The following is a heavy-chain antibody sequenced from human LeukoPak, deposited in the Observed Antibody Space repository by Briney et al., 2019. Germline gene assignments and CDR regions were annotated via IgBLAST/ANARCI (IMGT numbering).Heavy chain of an antibody. D-gene: IGHD2-2*01. CDR2: TYYRSTWYN. J-gene: IGHJ5*02. Sequence: SQTLSLTCAISGDIVSSNSVTWNWIRQSPSRGLEWLVRTYYRSTWYNDYAVSVRGRITVNPDTSKNQFSLHLNSVTPEDTAVYYCARRLTQYDCFDPWGQGILVTASS. V-gene: IGHV6-1*01. CDR1: GDIVSSNSVT. CDR3: ARRLTQYDCFDP.